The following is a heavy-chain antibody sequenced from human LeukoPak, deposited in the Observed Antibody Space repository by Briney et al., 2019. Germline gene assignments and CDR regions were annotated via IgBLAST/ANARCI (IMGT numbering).Heavy chain of an antibody. CDR1: GGTFNNFA. Sequence: SVKVSCKASGGTFNNFAISWVRQAPGQGLEWMGGIIPIFGTANYAQKFRGRVTITADESTSTAYMELSSLRSEDTAVYYCARGEGYCSSTSCYAPLGWGQGTLVTVSS. J-gene: IGHJ4*02. V-gene: IGHV1-69*13. CDR2: IIPIFGTA. CDR3: ARGEGYCSSTSCYAPLG. D-gene: IGHD2-2*01.